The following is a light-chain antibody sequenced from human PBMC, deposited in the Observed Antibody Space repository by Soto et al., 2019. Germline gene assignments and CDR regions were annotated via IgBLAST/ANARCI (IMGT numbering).Light chain of an antibody. J-gene: IGKJ1*01. Sequence: DIQMTQSPSTLSGSVGDRVTITCRASQTISSWLAWYQQKPGKAPKLLIYKASSLESGVPSRFSGSGSGTEFTLTISSLQPDDFATYYCQQYNSYPRTFGQGTKVDNK. V-gene: IGKV1-5*03. CDR3: QQYNSYPRT. CDR1: QTISSW. CDR2: KAS.